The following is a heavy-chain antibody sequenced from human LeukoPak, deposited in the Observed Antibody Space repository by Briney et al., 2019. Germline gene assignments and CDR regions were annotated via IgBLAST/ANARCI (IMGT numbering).Heavy chain of an antibody. J-gene: IGHJ4*02. CDR3: AKDITDPGYSYGKDY. D-gene: IGHD5-18*01. Sequence: GGSLRLSCAASGFTFSSYAMSWVRQAPGKGLEWVSAISGSGGSTYYADSVKGRFTISRDNSKNTLYLQMNSLRAEDTAVYYCAKDITDPGYSYGKDYWGLGTLVTVSS. CDR1: GFTFSSYA. CDR2: ISGSGGST. V-gene: IGHV3-23*01.